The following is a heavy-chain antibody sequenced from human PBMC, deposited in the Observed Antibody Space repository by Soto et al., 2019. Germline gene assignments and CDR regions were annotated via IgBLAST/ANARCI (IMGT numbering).Heavy chain of an antibody. V-gene: IGHV3-23*01. J-gene: IGHJ5*02. CDR3: AKDPLWYDSDWYRPPGFAP. D-gene: IGHD6-19*01. Sequence: EVQLLESGGGFVQPGGSLTLSCAASGFTFSNYAMSWVRQAPGKGLEWVSAITAYGDTTHYADSVKGRFTISSDSPKNNLYLQMDSLGAEDTAVYYFAKDPLWYDSDWYRPPGFAPRGQGTLVTVSS. CDR2: ITAYGDTT. CDR1: GFTFSNYA.